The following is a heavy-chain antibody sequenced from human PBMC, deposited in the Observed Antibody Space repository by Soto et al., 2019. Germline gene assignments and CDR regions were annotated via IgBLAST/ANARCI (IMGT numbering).Heavy chain of an antibody. CDR3: ARVNRHFIGTSCYAGWFDP. CDR2: IYYSGSP. J-gene: IGHJ5*02. Sequence: QVQLQESGPGLVKPSQTLSLTCTVSGGSISSGDYYWSWIRKPPGKGLVCFGYIYYSGSPYYKPSLRSRVTISVDMSKNQFSLRLSSVTAADTAVYYCARVNRHFIGTSCYAGWFDPWGQGTLVTVSS. D-gene: IGHD2-2*01. V-gene: IGHV4-30-4*01. CDR1: GGSISSGDYY.